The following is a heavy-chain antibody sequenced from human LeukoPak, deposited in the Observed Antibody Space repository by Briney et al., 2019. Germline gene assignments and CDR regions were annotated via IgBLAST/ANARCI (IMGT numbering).Heavy chain of an antibody. CDR1: GFTFSSYA. Sequence: GGSLRLSCAASGFTFSSYAMHWVRQAPGKGLEWVAVISYDGSNKYYADSVKGRFTISRDNSKNTLYLQMNSLRAEDTAVYYCARDYRGKDVWGRGTTVTVSS. V-gene: IGHV3-30*04. CDR2: ISYDGSNK. CDR3: ARDYRGKDV. D-gene: IGHD3-10*01. J-gene: IGHJ6*02.